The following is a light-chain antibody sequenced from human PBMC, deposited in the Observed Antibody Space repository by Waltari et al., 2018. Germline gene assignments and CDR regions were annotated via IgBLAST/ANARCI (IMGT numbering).Light chain of an antibody. Sequence: QSALTQLPSASGSPGQSVTMSCTGTSSDVGGDNDVSWYQQPPGKAPRLLICQVSKRPSGVPDRFSGSKAGNTASLTVSGLQAEDEAEYFCTSHAGTNSVFGGGTKLTVL. J-gene: IGLJ3*02. CDR3: TSHAGTNSV. V-gene: IGLV2-8*01. CDR1: SSDVGGDND. CDR2: QVS.